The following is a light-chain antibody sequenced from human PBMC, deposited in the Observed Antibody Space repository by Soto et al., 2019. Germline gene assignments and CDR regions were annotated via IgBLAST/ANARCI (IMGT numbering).Light chain of an antibody. V-gene: IGKV3-11*01. CDR2: DAS. J-gene: IGKJ5*01. CDR1: LSVSVY. Sequence: VVLTQSPATPSLSPGERATLSCRTSLSVSVYLDWYQQKPGQAPRLLISDASNRATGIPARFSGSGSGTDFTLTISSLEPEDFTVYYCHQRQYWPPITFGQGTLLEIK. CDR3: HQRQYWPPIT.